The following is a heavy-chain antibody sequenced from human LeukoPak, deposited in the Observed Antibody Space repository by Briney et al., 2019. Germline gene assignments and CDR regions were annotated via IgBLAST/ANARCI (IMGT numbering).Heavy chain of an antibody. D-gene: IGHD2-2*02. V-gene: IGHV4-34*01. J-gene: IGHJ4*02. Sequence: SETLSLTCAVYGGSLIGYYWSWIRQPPGKGLEWIGEINHSGSTNYNPSLKSRVTISVDTSKNQFSLKLSSVTAADTAVYYCATLGCSSTSCDNGGNYWGQGTLVTVSS. CDR3: ATLGCSSTSCDNGGNY. CDR1: GGSLIGYY. CDR2: INHSGST.